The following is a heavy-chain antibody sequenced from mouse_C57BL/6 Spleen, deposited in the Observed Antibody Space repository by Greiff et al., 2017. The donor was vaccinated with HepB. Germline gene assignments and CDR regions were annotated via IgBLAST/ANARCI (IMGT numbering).Heavy chain of an antibody. CDR3: ASKLWFAY. Sequence: VKLMESGPGLVQPSQSLSITCTVSGFSLTSYGVHWVRQSPGKGLEWLGVIWSGGSTDYNAAFISRLSISKDNSKSQVFFKMNSLQADDTAIYYCASKLWFAYWGQGTLVTVSA. CDR2: IWSGGST. CDR1: GFSLTSYG. J-gene: IGHJ3*01. V-gene: IGHV2-2*01.